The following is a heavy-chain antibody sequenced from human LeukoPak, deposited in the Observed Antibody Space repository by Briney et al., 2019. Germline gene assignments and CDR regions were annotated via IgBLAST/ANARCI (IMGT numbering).Heavy chain of an antibody. J-gene: IGHJ6*02. Sequence: ASVKVSFKASGYTFTSYDINWVRQATGQGLEWMGWMNPNSGNTGYAQKFQGRVTMTRNTSISTAYMELSSLRSEDTAVYYCASLTANPDPYSDYYYYGMDVWGQGTTVTVSS. D-gene: IGHD2-15*01. V-gene: IGHV1-8*01. CDR3: ASLTANPDPYSDYYYYGMDV. CDR2: MNPNSGNT. CDR1: GYTFTSYD.